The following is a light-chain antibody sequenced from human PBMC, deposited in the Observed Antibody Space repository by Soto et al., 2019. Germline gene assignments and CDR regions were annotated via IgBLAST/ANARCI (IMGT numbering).Light chain of an antibody. Sequence: QPVLTQSSSASASLGSSVKLTCTLSRGHSGYVIAWHQQQPGKAPRYLMKLEGSGSYNKGSGVPDRFSGSSSGADRYLTISNLQFEDEADYYCETWDTNTRVFGTGTKLTVL. V-gene: IGLV4-60*02. CDR2: LEGSGSY. J-gene: IGLJ1*01. CDR1: RGHSGYV. CDR3: ETWDTNTRV.